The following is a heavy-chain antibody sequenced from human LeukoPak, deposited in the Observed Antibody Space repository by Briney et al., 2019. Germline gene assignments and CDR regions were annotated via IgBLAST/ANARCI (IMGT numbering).Heavy chain of an antibody. CDR2: ISYDGSNK. V-gene: IGHV3-30-3*01. J-gene: IGHJ4*02. CDR1: GFTFSSYA. Sequence: PGRSLRLSCAASGFTFSSYAMHWVRQAPGKGLEWVAVISYDGSNKYYADSVKGRFTISRDNAKNSLYLQMNSLRAEDTAVYYCARGLAYSYAPFDYWGQGTLVTVSS. CDR3: ARGLAYSYAPFDY. D-gene: IGHD5-18*01.